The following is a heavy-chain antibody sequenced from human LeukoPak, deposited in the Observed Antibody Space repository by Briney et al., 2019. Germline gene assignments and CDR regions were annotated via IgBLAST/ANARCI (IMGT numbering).Heavy chain of an antibody. CDR1: GYTFTSYG. CDR2: IIPILGIA. J-gene: IGHJ4*02. D-gene: IGHD1-26*01. Sequence: ASVKVSCKASGYTFTSYGISWVRQAPGQGLEWMGRIIPILGIANYAQKFQGRVTITADKSTSTAYMELSSLRSEDTAVYYCARDHGGSYYDLPSYWGQGTLVTVSS. CDR3: ARDHGGSYYDLPSY. V-gene: IGHV1-69*04.